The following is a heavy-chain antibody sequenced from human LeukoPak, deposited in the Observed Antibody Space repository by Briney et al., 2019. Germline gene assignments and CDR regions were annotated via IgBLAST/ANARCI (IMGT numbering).Heavy chain of an antibody. J-gene: IGHJ4*02. CDR1: GFTFSSYG. V-gene: IGHV3-30*18. D-gene: IGHD1-26*01. CDR2: ISYDGNNK. CDR3: AKGGGGSYLRFDY. Sequence: PGRSLRLSCAASGFTFSSYGMHWVRQAPGKGLEWVAVISYDGNNKYYADSVKGRFSISRDNSKNTLYLQMNSLRPEDTAVFYCAKGGGGSYLRFDYWGQGTLVTVSS.